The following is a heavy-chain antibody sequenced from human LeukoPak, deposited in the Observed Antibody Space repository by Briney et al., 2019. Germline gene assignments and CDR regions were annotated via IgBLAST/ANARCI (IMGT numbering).Heavy chain of an antibody. V-gene: IGHV3-74*01. J-gene: IGHJ4*02. CDR1: GFTFSSYW. Sequence: GGSLRLSCAASGFTFSSYWIHWVRQAPGKGLVWVSRIISDGSTTSYADSVKGRFTISRDTAKNTLYLQMNSLRADDTAVYYCARISYGSSGYYDYWGQGALVTVSS. D-gene: IGHD3-22*01. CDR3: ARISYGSSGYYDY. CDR2: IISDGSTT.